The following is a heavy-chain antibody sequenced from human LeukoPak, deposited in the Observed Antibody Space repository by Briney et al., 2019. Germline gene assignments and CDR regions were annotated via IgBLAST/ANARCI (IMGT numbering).Heavy chain of an antibody. CDR3: ARADDQDFDH. D-gene: IGHD3-3*01. CDR2: IDSGAGNA. J-gene: IGHJ4*02. Sequence: ASVKVSSMTSGFTFSNSFIHWVRQGPGQGLEWMGIIDSGAGNATYAQNFQGRLFLTRDTSTTTVYMELTSLTSDDTALYFCARADDQDFDHWGQGTLVIVSS. V-gene: IGHV1-46*01. CDR1: GFTFSNSF.